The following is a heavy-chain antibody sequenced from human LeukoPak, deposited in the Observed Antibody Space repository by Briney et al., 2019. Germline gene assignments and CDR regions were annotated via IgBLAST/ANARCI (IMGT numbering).Heavy chain of an antibody. CDR1: GFSVTNNY. Sequence: GGSLRLSCAVSGFSVTNNYMSWVRQAPGKGLEWVSVFYVGGATYYADSVKGRFTISRDNSENTLYLQMKSLRADDTAVYYCARGDGYNFFDYWGQGTQVTVSS. CDR3: ARGDGYNFFDY. V-gene: IGHV3-53*01. J-gene: IGHJ4*02. CDR2: FYVGGAT. D-gene: IGHD5-24*01.